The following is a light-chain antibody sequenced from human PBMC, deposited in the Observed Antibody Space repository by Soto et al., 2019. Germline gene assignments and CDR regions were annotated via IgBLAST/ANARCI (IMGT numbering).Light chain of an antibody. Sequence: IQVAQAPSSLSASVGDRVTITCRASQGIRNDLGWYQQKPGKAPKRLIYAASSLQSGVPSRFSGSGSGTEFTLTIASLQPDDFATYYCQQYETFSGTFGPGTKVDIK. V-gene: IGKV1-17*01. CDR3: QQYETFSGT. CDR2: AAS. J-gene: IGKJ1*01. CDR1: QGIRND.